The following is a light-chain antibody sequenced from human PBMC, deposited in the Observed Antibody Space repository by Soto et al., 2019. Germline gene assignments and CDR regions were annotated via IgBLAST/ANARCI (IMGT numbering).Light chain of an antibody. V-gene: IGKV3-11*01. CDR2: DAS. CDR3: QQRSNGPYT. CDR1: QSVSSY. Sequence: EIVLTQSPATLSLSPGERATLSCRASQSVSSYLAWYQQKPGQAPRLLIYDASNRATGIPARFSGSGSGTDFTLTISSLEPEDFAVYYCQQRSNGPYTFGQGTKVDIK. J-gene: IGKJ2*01.